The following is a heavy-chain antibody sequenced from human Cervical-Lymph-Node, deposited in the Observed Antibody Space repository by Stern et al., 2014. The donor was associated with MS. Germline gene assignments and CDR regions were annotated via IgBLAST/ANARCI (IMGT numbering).Heavy chain of an antibody. CDR1: GYTFGTFG. D-gene: IGHD6-19*01. CDR2: ISAYNGDT. Sequence: QVQLVQSGAELKKPGASMTLSCKSSGYTFGTFGVSWVRQAPGQGLEWMGWISAYNGDTKIAQSLQDRITMTTDTSTNTTYMERKNLRYDDTAVYYCARLSGPSALQWPEHCGQGTMVTVSS. V-gene: IGHV1-18*01. J-gene: IGHJ3*01. CDR3: ARLSGPSALQWPEH.